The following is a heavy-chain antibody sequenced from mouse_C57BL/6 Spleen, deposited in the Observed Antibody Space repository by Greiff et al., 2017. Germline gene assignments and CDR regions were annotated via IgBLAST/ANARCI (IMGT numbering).Heavy chain of an antibody. CDR2: IRLKSDNYAT. J-gene: IGHJ2*01. D-gene: IGHD3-1*01. Sequence: EVKLVESGGGLVQPGGSMKLSCVASGFTFSNYWMNWVRQSPEKGLEWVAQIRLKSDNYATHYAESVKGRFTISRDESKSNVYLRMYNLRAEDTGIYYGTGPPSSGYWGQGTTLTVSS. CDR1: GFTFSNYW. CDR3: TGPPSSGY. V-gene: IGHV6-3*01.